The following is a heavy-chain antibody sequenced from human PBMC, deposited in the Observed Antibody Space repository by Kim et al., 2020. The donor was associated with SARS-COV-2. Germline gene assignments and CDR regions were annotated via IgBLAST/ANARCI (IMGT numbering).Heavy chain of an antibody. D-gene: IGHD2-2*01. CDR3: ARTGSSRGNYFDY. CDR2: ISSRGMTK. J-gene: IGHJ4*02. V-gene: IGHV3-48*03. Sequence: GGSLRLSCAASGFTFSSYEMNWVRQAPGKGLEWVSYISSRGMTKYYADSVKGRFTISRDNAKNSVYLQMNSLRAEDTAVYYCARTGSSRGNYFDYLGQGILVTVSS. CDR1: GFTFSSYE.